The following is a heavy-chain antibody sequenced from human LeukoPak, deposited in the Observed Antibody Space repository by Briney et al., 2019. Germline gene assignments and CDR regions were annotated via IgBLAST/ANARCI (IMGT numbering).Heavy chain of an antibody. J-gene: IGHJ4*02. CDR2: IKQDGSEK. Sequence: PGGSLRLSCAASGFTFSSYWMSWVRQAPGKGLEWVANIKQDGSEKYYVDSVKGRFTISRDNSKNTVYLQMNSLRDEDTALYYCAKDPYYYGSGSRHRFDYWGQGTLVTVSS. D-gene: IGHD3-10*01. CDR1: GFTFSSYW. CDR3: AKDPYYYGSGSRHRFDY. V-gene: IGHV3-7*01.